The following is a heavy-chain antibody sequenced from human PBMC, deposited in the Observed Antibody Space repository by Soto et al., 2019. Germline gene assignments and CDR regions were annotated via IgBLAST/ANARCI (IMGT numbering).Heavy chain of an antibody. CDR2: INHSGST. D-gene: IGHD3-22*01. Sequence: SETLSLTCAVYGGSFSGYYWSWIRQPPGKGLEWIGEINHSGSTNYNPSLKSRVTISVDTSKNQFSLKLSSVTAADTAVYYCARSITMIVVVQGYFDYWGQGTLVTVSS. V-gene: IGHV4-34*01. CDR3: ARSITMIVVVQGYFDY. J-gene: IGHJ4*02. CDR1: GGSFSGYY.